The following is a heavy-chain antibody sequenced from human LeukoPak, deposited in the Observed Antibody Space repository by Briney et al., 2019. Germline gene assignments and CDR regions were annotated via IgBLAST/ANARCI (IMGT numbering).Heavy chain of an antibody. J-gene: IGHJ4*02. V-gene: IGHV3-9*01. CDR3: AKGRCSSTSCYIDY. Sequence: GGSLRLSCAAYGFTFDDYAMHWVRQAPGKGLEWVSGISWNSGSIGYADSVKGRFTISRDNDKNSLYLQMNSLRAEDTALYYCAKGRCSSTSCYIDYWGQGTLVTVSS. CDR2: ISWNSGSI. CDR1: GFTFDDYA. D-gene: IGHD2-2*02.